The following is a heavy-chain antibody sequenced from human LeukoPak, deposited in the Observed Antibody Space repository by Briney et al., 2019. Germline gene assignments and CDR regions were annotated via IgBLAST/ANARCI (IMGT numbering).Heavy chain of an antibody. CDR2: INHSGST. Sequence: PSETLSLTCAVYGGSFSGYYWSWIRQPPGKGLEWIGEINHSGSTNYNPSLKSRVTISVDTSKNQFSLKLSSVTAADTAVYYCARYSSSFSLFDYWGQGTLVTVSS. V-gene: IGHV4-34*01. CDR1: GGSFSGYY. J-gene: IGHJ4*02. CDR3: ARYSSSFSLFDY. D-gene: IGHD6-6*01.